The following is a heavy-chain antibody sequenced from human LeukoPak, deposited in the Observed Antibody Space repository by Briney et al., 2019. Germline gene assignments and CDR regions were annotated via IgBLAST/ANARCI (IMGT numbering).Heavy chain of an antibody. V-gene: IGHV4-59*01. Sequence: PSETLSLTCTVSGGSISSYQWSWIRQPPGKGLEWIRNIYDGGSANYNPSLKSRVVISVDTSKNQFSLNLTPVTAADTAVYYCARVGVDYSGNVLKYFFDYWGQGTLVTVSS. CDR2: IYDGGSA. CDR1: GGSISSYQ. CDR3: ARVGVDYSGNVLKYFFDY. D-gene: IGHD4-23*01. J-gene: IGHJ4*02.